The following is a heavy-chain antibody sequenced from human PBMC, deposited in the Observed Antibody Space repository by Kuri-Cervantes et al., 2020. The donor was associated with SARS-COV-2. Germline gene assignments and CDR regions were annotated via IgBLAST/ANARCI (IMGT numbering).Heavy chain of an antibody. CDR2: TRYDGNNQ. V-gene: IGHV3-30*02. CDR3: AKDWGYSSSWYTFVGSDY. Sequence: GESLKISCAASGFTFKTYGMHWVRQAPGKGLEWVAFTRYDGNNQYYGDSVKGRFSISRDNSKNTLYLQMNSLRAEDTAVYYCAKDWGYSSSWYTFVGSDYWGQGTLVTVSS. CDR1: GFTFKTYG. J-gene: IGHJ4*02. D-gene: IGHD6-13*01.